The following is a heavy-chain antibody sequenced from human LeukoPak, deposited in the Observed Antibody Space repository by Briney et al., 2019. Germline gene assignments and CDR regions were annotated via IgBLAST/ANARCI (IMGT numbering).Heavy chain of an antibody. J-gene: IGHJ4*02. CDR1: GYTFTSYA. D-gene: IGHD3-16*01. CDR2: INAGNGNT. Sequence: GASVTVSCTASGYTFTSYAMHWVRQAPGQRLEWMGWINAGNGNTKYSQKFQGRVTITRDTSASTAYMELSSLRSEDTAVYYCARDYVRSQVNLGLGFGYWGQGTLVTVSS. V-gene: IGHV1-3*01. CDR3: ARDYVRSQVNLGLGFGY.